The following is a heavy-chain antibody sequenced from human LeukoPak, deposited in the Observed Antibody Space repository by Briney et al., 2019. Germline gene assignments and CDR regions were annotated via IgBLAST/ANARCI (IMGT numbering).Heavy chain of an antibody. CDR3: ARVGRTAATNWFDP. J-gene: IGHJ5*02. CDR1: GFTFSSYG. D-gene: IGHD2-2*01. V-gene: IGHV1-18*01. Sequence: ASVKVSCKASGFTFSSYGISWVRRAPGQGLEWMGWISAYNGNTNYAQKLQGRVTMTTDTSTSTAYMELRSLRSDDTAVYYCARVGRTAATNWFDPWGQGSLVTVSS. CDR2: ISAYNGNT.